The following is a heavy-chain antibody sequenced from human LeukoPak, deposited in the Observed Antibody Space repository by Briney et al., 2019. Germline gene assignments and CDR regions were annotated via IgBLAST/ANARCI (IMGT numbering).Heavy chain of an antibody. V-gene: IGHV1-18*01. CDR3: ARDYGFGELFDSQIDY. CDR1: GYTYTSYG. Sequence: ASVKVSCKASGYTYTSYGISWVRQAPGQGLEWMGWISAYNGNTNYAQKLQGRVTMTTDTSTSTAYMELRSLRSDDTAVYYCARDYGFGELFDSQIDYWGQGTLVTVSS. J-gene: IGHJ4*02. CDR2: ISAYNGNT. D-gene: IGHD3-10*01.